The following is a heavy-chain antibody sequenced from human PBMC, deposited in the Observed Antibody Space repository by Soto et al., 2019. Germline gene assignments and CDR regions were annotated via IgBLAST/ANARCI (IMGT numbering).Heavy chain of an antibody. Sequence: QITVKGSGPTLVNPTQTLTLTCSLSGISLTTSGVGVGWIRQPPGKALEWLALIYWNDDKHYMPSLKSRLTITKDTSKNQAVLTMTNMDPVDTGTYFCARGLASLPVFAFDIWDQGTMVTVSS. D-gene: IGHD3-3*02. CDR3: ARGLASLPVFAFDI. V-gene: IGHV2-5*01. CDR1: GISLTTSGVG. CDR2: IYWNDDK. J-gene: IGHJ3*02.